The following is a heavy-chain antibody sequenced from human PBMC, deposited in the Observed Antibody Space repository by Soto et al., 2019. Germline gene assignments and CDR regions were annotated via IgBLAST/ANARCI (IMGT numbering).Heavy chain of an antibody. CDR2: ISDGGAST. CDR3: AKHLFGALSPFDY. Sequence: EVQLLESGGGLVQPGGSLRLSCAASGFTFSSYAMSWVRQAPGKGLEWVSGISDGGASTYYADSVKGRFTISRDNSKNTLYLQMNSLRAEDTAIYYCAKHLFGALSPFDYWGQGILVTVSS. CDR1: GFTFSSYA. V-gene: IGHV3-23*01. J-gene: IGHJ4*02. D-gene: IGHD3-16*01.